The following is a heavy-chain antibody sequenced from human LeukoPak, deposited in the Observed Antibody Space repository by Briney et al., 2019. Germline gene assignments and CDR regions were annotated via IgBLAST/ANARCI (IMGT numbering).Heavy chain of an antibody. CDR3: ARDGRCGGDCYAS. J-gene: IGHJ4*02. Sequence: PGGSLILSCAASGFSFSSYTMNWVRQAPGKGLEWVSIISSSSSYIYYADSVKGRFTISRDNAKNALYLQMNSLRVEDTAVYYCARDGRCGGDCYASWGQGTLVTVSS. V-gene: IGHV3-21*01. D-gene: IGHD2-21*02. CDR1: GFSFSSYT. CDR2: ISSSSSYI.